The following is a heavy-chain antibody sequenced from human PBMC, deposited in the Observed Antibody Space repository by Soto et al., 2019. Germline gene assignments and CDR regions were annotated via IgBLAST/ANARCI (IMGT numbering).Heavy chain of an antibody. CDR1: GYTFTNYD. V-gene: IGHV1-8*01. CDR3: TRAQFEFGSYFGLDV. Sequence: QVHRVQSGAEVKQPGASVSVSCKASGYTFTNYDITWVRQATGQGLEWMGWMNPDSENTGSPQKFQGRVTMTVNTSINTAYMELTSLRSEDTAVYYCTRAQFEFGSYFGLDVWGQGTTVTVSS. J-gene: IGHJ6*02. D-gene: IGHD3-10*01. CDR2: MNPDSENT.